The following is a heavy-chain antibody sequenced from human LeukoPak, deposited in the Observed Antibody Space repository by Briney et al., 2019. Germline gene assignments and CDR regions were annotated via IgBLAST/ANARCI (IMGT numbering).Heavy chain of an antibody. D-gene: IGHD2-21*02. CDR1: GFTFSDYP. CDR3: ALECGGGCLEDS. Sequence: GGSLRLSCAASGFTFSDYPMHWFRQAPGKGLEWVAVFSSDGINKYYADSVEGRFTVSRDNSINTVYLQMNNIYKEDTAVYYCALECGGGCLEDSWGQGTLVTVSS. V-gene: IGHV3-30-3*01. CDR2: FSSDGINK. J-gene: IGHJ4*02.